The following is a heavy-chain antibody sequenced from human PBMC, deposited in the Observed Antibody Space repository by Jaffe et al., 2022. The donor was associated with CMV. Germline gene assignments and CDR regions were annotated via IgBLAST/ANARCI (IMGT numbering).Heavy chain of an antibody. CDR3: VREIGAPGSFDY. V-gene: IGHV3-74*01. J-gene: IGHJ4*02. CDR1: GITFSSHW. Sequence: EVQLVESGGGLVQPGGSLSLSCTASGITFSSHWMHWVRQAPGKGLVWVSRITRDGSATNYADSVKGRFTISRDNAKNTVYLQMHSLTAEDSALYYCVREIGAPGSFDYWGRGTLVTVSP. CDR2: ITRDGSAT.